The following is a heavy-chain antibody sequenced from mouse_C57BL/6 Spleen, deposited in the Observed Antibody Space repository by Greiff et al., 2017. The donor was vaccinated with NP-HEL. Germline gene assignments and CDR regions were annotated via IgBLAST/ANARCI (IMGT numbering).Heavy chain of an antibody. D-gene: IGHD2-4*01. CDR3: ARQDEYDLEYYAMDY. Sequence: EVKLVESGGDLVKPGGSLKLSCAASGFTFSSYGMSWVRQTPDKRLEWVATISSGGSYTYYLDSVKGRFTISRDNAKNTLYLQMSSLESEDTAMYYGARQDEYDLEYYAMDYWGQGTTVTVSS. V-gene: IGHV5-6*01. CDR1: GFTFSSYG. J-gene: IGHJ4*01. CDR2: ISSGGSYT.